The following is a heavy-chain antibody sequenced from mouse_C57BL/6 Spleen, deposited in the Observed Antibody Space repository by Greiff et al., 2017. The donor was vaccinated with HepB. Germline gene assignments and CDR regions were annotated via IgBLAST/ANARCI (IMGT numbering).Heavy chain of an antibody. V-gene: IGHV1-82*01. J-gene: IGHJ1*03. CDR3: ANYYGTLYWYFDV. Sequence: QVQLQQSGPELVKPGASVKISCKASGYAFSSSWMNWVKQRPGKGLEWIGRIYPGDGDTNYNGKFKGKATLTADKSSSTAYMQLSSLTSEDSAVYFCANYYGTLYWYFDVWGTGTTVTVSS. CDR1: GYAFSSSW. CDR2: IYPGDGDT. D-gene: IGHD1-1*01.